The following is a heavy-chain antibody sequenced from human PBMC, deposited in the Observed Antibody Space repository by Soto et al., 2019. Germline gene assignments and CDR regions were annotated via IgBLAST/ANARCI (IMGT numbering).Heavy chain of an antibody. CDR3: ARGLITGSQYSGGWYYFDS. V-gene: IGHV4-31*03. CDR1: GGSIRSSSHY. J-gene: IGHJ4*02. Sequence: SETLSLTCTVSGGSIRSSSHYWSWIRQHPGKGLEWIGYIYYSGTTYYNPSLKSRLTISIDTSKNQFSLKLTSVTAADTAVYYCARGLITGSQYSGGWYYFDSWGQGTQVTVSS. D-gene: IGHD1-26*01. CDR2: IYYSGTT.